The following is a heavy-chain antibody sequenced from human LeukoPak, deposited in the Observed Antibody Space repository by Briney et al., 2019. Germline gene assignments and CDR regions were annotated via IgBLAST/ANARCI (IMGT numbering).Heavy chain of an antibody. CDR2: INPNSGDT. D-gene: IGHD2-21*02. J-gene: IGHJ4*02. CDR3: ARDYCGGGCFPDY. V-gene: IGHV1-2*06. CDR1: GYTFTGYY. Sequence: ASVRVSCKASGYTFTGYYVHWVRQAPGQGLEWMGRINPNSGDTNYAQKFQGRVTMTRDTSISTAYMELSRLRSDDTAVYYCARDYCGGGCFPDYWGQGTLVTVSS.